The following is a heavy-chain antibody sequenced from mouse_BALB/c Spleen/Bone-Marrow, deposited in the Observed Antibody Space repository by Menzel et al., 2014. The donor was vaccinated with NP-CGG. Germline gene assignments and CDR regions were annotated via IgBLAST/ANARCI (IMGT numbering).Heavy chain of an antibody. J-gene: IGHJ2*01. Sequence: QVQLQQSGAELVKPGASVKLSCKASGYTFTSYWMHWVKLWPGQGFEWIGEINPSNGGTNYNEKFKRKATLTVDKSSSTAYRQLSSLTSEDSAVYYCTIGGFDYWGQGTTLTVSS. CDR2: INPSNGGT. V-gene: IGHV1S16*01. CDR3: TIGGFDY. CDR1: GYTFTSYW.